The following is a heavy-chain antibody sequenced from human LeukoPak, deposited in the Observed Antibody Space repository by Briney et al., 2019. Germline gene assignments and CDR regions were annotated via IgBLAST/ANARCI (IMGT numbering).Heavy chain of an antibody. CDR2: ISYDGSNK. Sequence: GGSLRLSCAASGFTFSSYAMSWVRQAPGKGLEWVAVISYDGSNKYYADSVKGRFTISRDNSKNTLYLQMNSLRAEDTAVYYCAKSQRAFEAYQLLQGDYWGQGTLVTVSS. V-gene: IGHV3-30*18. CDR1: GFTFSSYA. D-gene: IGHD2-2*01. J-gene: IGHJ4*02. CDR3: AKSQRAFEAYQLLQGDY.